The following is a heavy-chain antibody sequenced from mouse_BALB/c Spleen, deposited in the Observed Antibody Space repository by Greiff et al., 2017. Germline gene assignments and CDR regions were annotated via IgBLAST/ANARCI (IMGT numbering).Heavy chain of an antibody. V-gene: IGHV1-69*02. CDR1: GYTFTSYW. CDR3: NALLLRSYFDY. D-gene: IGHD1-1*01. Sequence: QVQLQQPGAELVKPGAPVKLSCKASGYTFTSYWMNWVKQRPGRGLEWIGRIDPSDSETHYNQKFKDKATLTVDKSSSTAYIQLSSLTSEDSAVYYCNALLLRSYFDYWGQGTTLTVSS. J-gene: IGHJ2*01. CDR2: IDPSDSET.